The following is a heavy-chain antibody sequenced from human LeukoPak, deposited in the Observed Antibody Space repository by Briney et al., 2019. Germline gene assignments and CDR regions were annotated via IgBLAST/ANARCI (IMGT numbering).Heavy chain of an antibody. CDR2: IYYSGST. V-gene: IGHV4-39*01. CDR1: GGSISSSSYY. D-gene: IGHD3-22*01. J-gene: IGHJ4*02. Sequence: SETLSLTCTVSGGSISSSSYYWGWIRQPPGKGLEWIGSIYYSGSTYYNPSPKSRFTISVDTSQNQFSLKLSSVTAADTAVSYCAGHGILVVMYFDYWGQGTLVTVSS. CDR3: AGHGILVVMYFDY.